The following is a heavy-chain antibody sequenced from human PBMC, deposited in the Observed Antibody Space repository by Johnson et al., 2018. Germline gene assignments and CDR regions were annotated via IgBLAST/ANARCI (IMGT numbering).Heavy chain of an antibody. CDR2: IGTGGDT. V-gene: IGHV3-47*02. CDR3: AGEPAIGGAIALYGMDV. D-gene: IGHD3-16*01. CDR1: GFAFSSYV. J-gene: IGHJ6*02. Sequence: VQLVQSGGGLVQPGGSLRPSCAASGFAFSSYVLHWIRRAPGKGPEWVSAIGTGGDTYYADSVKGRFTISRDNSKNTLYLQMNSLRAEDTAVNYCAGEPAIGGAIALYGMDVWGQGTTVTVAS.